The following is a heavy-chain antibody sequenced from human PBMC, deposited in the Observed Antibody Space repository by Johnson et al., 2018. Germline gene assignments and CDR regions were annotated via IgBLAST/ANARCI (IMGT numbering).Heavy chain of an antibody. CDR3: ARDVTIFGVAYIPLHYLDV. CDR1: GFTFSDYY. Sequence: QVQLVQSGGGLVKPGGSLRLSCAASGFTFSDYYMTWIRQAPGKGLEWLSYISSRAITIYYADSVRGRFTISRDNAKNSLYLQMNSLRADDTAGYYCARDVTIFGVAYIPLHYLDVWGRGTTVTVSS. CDR2: ISSRAITI. D-gene: IGHD3-3*01. V-gene: IGHV3-11*04. J-gene: IGHJ6*04.